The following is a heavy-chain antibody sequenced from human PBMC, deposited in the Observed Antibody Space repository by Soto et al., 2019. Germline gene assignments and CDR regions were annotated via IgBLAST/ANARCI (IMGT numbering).Heavy chain of an antibody. V-gene: IGHV3-23*01. CDR3: AKDQLSPYYYDSSGLWDY. CDR1: GFTFSSYA. J-gene: IGHJ4*02. CDR2: ISGSGGST. D-gene: IGHD3-22*01. Sequence: PGGSLRLSCAASGFTFSSYAMSWVRQAPGKGLEWVSAISGSGGSTYYADSVKGRFTISRDNSKNTLYLQMNSLRAEDTAVYYCAKDQLSPYYYDSSGLWDYWGQGTLVTVSS.